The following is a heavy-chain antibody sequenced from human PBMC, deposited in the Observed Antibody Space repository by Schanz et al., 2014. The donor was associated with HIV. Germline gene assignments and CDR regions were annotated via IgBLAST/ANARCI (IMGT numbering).Heavy chain of an antibody. CDR3: ARDGGDYDFWSGLVYGMDV. Sequence: VQLVESGGGVVQPGRSLRLSCAVSGFTFSSYWMHWVRQAPGKGLVWVSRINSDGSSTNYADSVKGRFTISRDNAKNTLYLQMNSLRAEDTAVYYCARDGGDYDFWSGLVYGMDVWGRGTTVTVSS. J-gene: IGHJ6*02. CDR1: GFTFSSYW. V-gene: IGHV3-74*01. D-gene: IGHD3-3*01. CDR2: INSDGSST.